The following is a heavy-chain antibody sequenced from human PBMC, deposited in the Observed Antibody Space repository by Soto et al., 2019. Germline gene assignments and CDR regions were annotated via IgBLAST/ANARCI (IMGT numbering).Heavy chain of an antibody. D-gene: IGHD6-6*01. Sequence: QVQLQESGPGLVKPSETLSLTCTVSGGSISSYYWSWIRQPPGKGLEWIGYIYYSGSTNYNPSLKSRVTISVDTSKNQFSLKLSSVTAADTAVYYCASTGSSSAYYYYGMDVWGQGTTDTVSS. J-gene: IGHJ6*02. CDR2: IYYSGST. CDR1: GGSISSYY. CDR3: ASTGSSSAYYYYGMDV. V-gene: IGHV4-59*01.